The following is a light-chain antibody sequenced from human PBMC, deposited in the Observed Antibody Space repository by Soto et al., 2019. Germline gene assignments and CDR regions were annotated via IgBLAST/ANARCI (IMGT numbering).Light chain of an antibody. Sequence: EIVLTQSPATLSLSPGERVTLSCRASQSVSSYLAWYQQKPGQAPRLLIYDASNRAAGVPARFSGSGSETDFTITISSLEPEDFAVYYCQQRSNWPLTFGGGTKVEIK. CDR3: QQRSNWPLT. CDR2: DAS. CDR1: QSVSSY. J-gene: IGKJ4*01. V-gene: IGKV3-11*01.